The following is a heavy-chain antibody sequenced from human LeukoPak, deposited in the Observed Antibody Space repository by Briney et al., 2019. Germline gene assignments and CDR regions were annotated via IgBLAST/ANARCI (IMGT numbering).Heavy chain of an antibody. CDR1: GYTFTGYY. J-gene: IGHJ5*02. Sequence: ASVKVSCKASGYTFTGYYIHWVRQAPGQGLEWMGGLNPDTGSTNYAQKFQARVIMTRDTSINTAYMELRRLRYDDTAMYFCARESFSGSGGLNWFAPWGQGTLVTVSS. D-gene: IGHD3-10*01. CDR2: LNPDTGST. CDR3: ARESFSGSGGLNWFAP. V-gene: IGHV1-2*02.